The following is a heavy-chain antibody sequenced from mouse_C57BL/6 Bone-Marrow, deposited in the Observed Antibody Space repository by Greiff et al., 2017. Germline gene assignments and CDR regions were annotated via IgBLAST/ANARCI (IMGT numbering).Heavy chain of an antibody. CDR3: ARKGWLPWYFDV. J-gene: IGHJ1*03. CDR2: INPYNGDT. V-gene: IGHV1-20*01. D-gene: IGHD2-3*01. Sequence: VQLKQSGPELVKPGDSVKISCKASGYSFTGYFMNWVMQSHGKSLEWIGRINPYNGDTFYNQKFKGKATLTVDKSSSTAHMELRSLTSEDSPVYYCARKGWLPWYFDVWGTGTTVTVSS. CDR1: GYSFTGYF.